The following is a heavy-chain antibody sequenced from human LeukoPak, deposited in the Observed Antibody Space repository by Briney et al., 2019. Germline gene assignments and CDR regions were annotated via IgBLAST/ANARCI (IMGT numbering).Heavy chain of an antibody. CDR2: INPNSGGT. CDR1: GYTFTGYY. J-gene: IGHJ4*02. Sequence: GASVKVSCKASGYTFTGYYMHWVRQAPGQGLEWMVWINPNSGGTNYAQKFQGRVTMTRDTSISTAYMELSRLRSDDTAVYYCARELYYHDSSGYPHYWGQGTLVTVSS. D-gene: IGHD3-22*01. CDR3: ARELYYHDSSGYPHY. V-gene: IGHV1-2*02.